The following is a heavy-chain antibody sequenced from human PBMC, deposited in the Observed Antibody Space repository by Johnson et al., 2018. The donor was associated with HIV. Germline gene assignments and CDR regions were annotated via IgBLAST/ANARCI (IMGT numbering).Heavy chain of an antibody. Sequence: VQLVESGGGVLQPGGSLRLSCAASGFTFSSYDMHWVRQATGKGLEWVSAIGTAGDTYYPGSVKGRVIISRENAKNSLYLQMNSLRVGDTAVYYCATGVGATIWEDAFDMWGQGTMVTVSS. CDR3: ATGVGATIWEDAFDM. V-gene: IGHV3-13*01. CDR2: IGTAGDT. D-gene: IGHD1-26*01. J-gene: IGHJ3*02. CDR1: GFTFSSYD.